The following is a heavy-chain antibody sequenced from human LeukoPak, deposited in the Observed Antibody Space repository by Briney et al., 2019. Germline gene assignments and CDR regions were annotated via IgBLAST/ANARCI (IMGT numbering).Heavy chain of an antibody. CDR1: GYTFTGYY. J-gene: IGHJ4*02. D-gene: IGHD3-10*01. V-gene: IGHV1-2*02. Sequence: GASVKVSCKASGYTFTGYYMHWVRQAPGQGLEWMGWINPNSGGTNYAQKFQGRVTMTRDTSISTAYMGLSRLRSDDSAVYYCARIRMVRGVIMWGFDYWGQGTLVTVSS. CDR3: ARIRMVRGVIMWGFDY. CDR2: INPNSGGT.